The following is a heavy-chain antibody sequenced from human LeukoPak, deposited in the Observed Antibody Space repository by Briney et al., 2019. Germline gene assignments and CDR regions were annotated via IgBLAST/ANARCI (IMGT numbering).Heavy chain of an antibody. V-gene: IGHV3-74*01. J-gene: IGHJ1*01. Sequence: GGSLRHSCAASGFTFSSYWMHWVRQAPGKGLVWVSRINTDGSSTSYADSVKGRFTISRDNAKNTLYLQMNSLRAEDTAVYYCASDAVVVPAAIEYFQHWGQGTLVTASS. D-gene: IGHD2-2*01. CDR3: ASDAVVVPAAIEYFQH. CDR1: GFTFSSYW. CDR2: INTDGSST.